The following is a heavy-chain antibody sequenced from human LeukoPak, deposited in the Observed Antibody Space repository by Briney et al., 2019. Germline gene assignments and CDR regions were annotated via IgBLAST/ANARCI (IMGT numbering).Heavy chain of an antibody. V-gene: IGHV3-33*01. CDR1: GFTFSSYG. CDR2: IWYDGSNK. CDR3: ARESSSWTYYYYYGMDV. J-gene: IGHJ6*02. Sequence: GGSLRLSCAASGFTFSSYGMHWVRQAPGKGLEWVAVIWYDGSNKYYADSVKGRFTISRDNSKNTLYLQMNSLRAEDTAVYYCARESSSWTYYYYYGMDVWGQGTTVTVSS. D-gene: IGHD6-13*01.